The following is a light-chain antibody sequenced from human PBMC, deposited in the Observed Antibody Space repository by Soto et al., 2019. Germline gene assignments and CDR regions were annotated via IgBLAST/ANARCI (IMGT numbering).Light chain of an antibody. CDR1: SSNIGSNY. J-gene: IGLJ2*01. Sequence: QSVLTQPPSASGTPGQRVTISCSGTSSNIGSNYVYWYQQLPGTAPKLLMYRNIQRPSGVPDRFSGSKSGTSASLAISGLRAEDEADYYCGACVDSFSCPVFGAGTKLTVL. CDR2: RNI. CDR3: GACVDSFSCPV. V-gene: IGLV1-47*01.